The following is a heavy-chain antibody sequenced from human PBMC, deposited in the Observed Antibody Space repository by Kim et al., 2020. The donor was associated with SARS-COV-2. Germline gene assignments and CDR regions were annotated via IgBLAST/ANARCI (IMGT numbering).Heavy chain of an antibody. J-gene: IGHJ4*02. CDR3: AAGGYSGYDLFDY. D-gene: IGHD5-12*01. V-gene: IGHV1-58*01. Sequence: YAQKFQERVTITRDMSTSTAYMELGSLRSEDTAVYYCAAGGYSGYDLFDYWGQGTLVTVSS.